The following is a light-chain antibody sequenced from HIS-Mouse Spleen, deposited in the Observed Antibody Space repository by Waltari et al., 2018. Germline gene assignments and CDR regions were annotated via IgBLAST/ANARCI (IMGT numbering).Light chain of an antibody. CDR2: EVS. CDR1: SRDVGGYNY. V-gene: IGLV2-8*01. CDR3: SSYAGSNIVV. Sequence: QSALTQPPSASGSPGQSVPISCTGTSRDVGGYNYVPWYQQHPGKAPNLLIYEVSKRPSGVPDRFSGSKSGNTASLTVSGLQAEDEADYYCSSYAGSNIVVFGGGTKLTVL. J-gene: IGLJ2*01.